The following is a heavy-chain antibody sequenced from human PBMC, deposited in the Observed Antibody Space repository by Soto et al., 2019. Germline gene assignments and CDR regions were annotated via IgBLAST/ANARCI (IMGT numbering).Heavy chain of an antibody. CDR2: ISSNGGST. Sequence: PGGSLRLSCSASGFTFSSYAMHWVRQAPGKGLEYVSAISSNGGSTYYADSVKGRFTISRDNSKNTLYLQMSSLRAEDTAVYYCVKEDFWSGWREDVWGQGTTVTVSS. V-gene: IGHV3-64D*06. D-gene: IGHD3-3*01. CDR3: VKEDFWSGWREDV. J-gene: IGHJ6*02. CDR1: GFTFSSYA.